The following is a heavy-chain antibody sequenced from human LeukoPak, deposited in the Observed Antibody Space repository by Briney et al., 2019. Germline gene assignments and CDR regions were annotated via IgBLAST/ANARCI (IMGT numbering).Heavy chain of an antibody. D-gene: IGHD2-15*01. Sequence: ASVKVSRKASGYIFTDYAIHWLRQAPGQRPEWMGWMNAGNGNTKYSQKFQGRITLIRDTSAATAYMEVSSLRHDDLAVYYCARGRGTSGSNRDFYYYYYMDVWGKGTTVTVSS. CDR3: ARGRGTSGSNRDFYYYYYMDV. V-gene: IGHV1-3*01. CDR2: MNAGNGNT. CDR1: GYIFTDYA. J-gene: IGHJ6*03.